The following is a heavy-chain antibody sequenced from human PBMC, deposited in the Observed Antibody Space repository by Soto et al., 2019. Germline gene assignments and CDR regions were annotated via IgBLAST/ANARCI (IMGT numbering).Heavy chain of an antibody. CDR1: GFTFSSYT. Sequence: EVQLVESGGGLVKPGGSLRLSCAASGFTFSSYTMNWVRQAPGKGLEWVSSISGSSSYIYYANSVKGRFTISRNNAKNSLYLQMNSLRAEDTAVYYCARGDCYNSADYWGQGTLVTVSS. J-gene: IGHJ4*02. D-gene: IGHD2-21*01. V-gene: IGHV3-21*02. CDR3: ARGDCYNSADY. CDR2: ISGSSSYI.